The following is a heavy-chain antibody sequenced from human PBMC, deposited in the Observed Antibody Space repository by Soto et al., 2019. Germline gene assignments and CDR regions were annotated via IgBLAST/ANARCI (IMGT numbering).Heavy chain of an antibody. J-gene: IGHJ4*02. Sequence: EVQLVESGGGLVQPGGSLRLSCAASGFTFSSYSMNWVRQAPGKGLEWVSYISSSSSTIYYADSVKGRFTISRDNAKNSLYLQMNCLRDEDTAVYYCARAFERSTHHNYYDSSGFWGQGTLVTVSS. CDR3: ARAFERSTHHNYYDSSGF. CDR2: ISSSSSTI. CDR1: GFTFSSYS. D-gene: IGHD3-22*01. V-gene: IGHV3-48*02.